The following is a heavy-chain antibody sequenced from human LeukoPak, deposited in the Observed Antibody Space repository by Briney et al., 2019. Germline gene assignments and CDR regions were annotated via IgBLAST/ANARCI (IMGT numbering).Heavy chain of an antibody. CDR1: GFTFSSYG. Sequence: GRSLRLSCAASGFTFSSYGMHWGRRAPGEGLECVAVISYDGSNTYYADSVKGRFTISRDNSKNTLYLQMNSLRAEDTAVYYCAKPALPSQDAFDIWGQGTMVTVSS. J-gene: IGHJ3*02. CDR2: ISYDGSNT. D-gene: IGHD2-2*01. V-gene: IGHV3-30*18. CDR3: AKPALPSQDAFDI.